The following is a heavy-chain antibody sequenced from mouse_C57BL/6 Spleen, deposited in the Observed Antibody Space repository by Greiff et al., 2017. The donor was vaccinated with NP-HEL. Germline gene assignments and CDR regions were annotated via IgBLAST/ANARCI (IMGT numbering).Heavy chain of an antibody. J-gene: IGHJ4*01. CDR1: GFTFSSYA. CDR2: ISDGGSYT. Sequence: EVKLMESGGGLVKPGGSLKLSCAASGFTFSSYAMSWVRQTPEKRLEWVATISDGGSYTYYPDNVKGRFPISRDNAKNNLYLQMSHLKSEDTAMYYCAREGGKEYYYAMDYWGQGTSVTVSS. CDR3: AREGGKEYYYAMDY. V-gene: IGHV5-4*01.